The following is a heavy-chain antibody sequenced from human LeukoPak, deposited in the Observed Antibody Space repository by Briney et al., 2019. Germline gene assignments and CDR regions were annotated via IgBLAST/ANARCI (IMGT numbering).Heavy chain of an antibody. J-gene: IGHJ4*02. CDR2: IYSGGSA. V-gene: IGHV3-53*01. CDR3: AKDRPSGWRY. Sequence: GGSLRLSCAASGFTVSSNYIHWVRQAPGEGLEWVSVIYSGGSAFYADSVKGRFTFSRDTSKDTLYLQMNSLGAGDTAVYYCAKDRPSGWRYWGQGTLVTVSS. D-gene: IGHD6-19*01. CDR1: GFTVSSNY.